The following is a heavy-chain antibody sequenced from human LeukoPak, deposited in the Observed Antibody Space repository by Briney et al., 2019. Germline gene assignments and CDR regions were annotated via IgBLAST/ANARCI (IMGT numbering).Heavy chain of an antibody. Sequence: AGSLTLSWAASAFTFNSLDMQWVRQPTGKGLEWVASISTAGDTFYPESVQGRFTISRENFKSSFYLQMNSLRAGDTAVYYCARGVGFHFHWYFDLWGRGTLVTVSS. V-gene: IGHV3-13*01. D-gene: IGHD3-3*02. CDR3: ARGVGFHFHWYFDL. CDR1: AFTFNSLD. J-gene: IGHJ2*01. CDR2: ISTAGDT.